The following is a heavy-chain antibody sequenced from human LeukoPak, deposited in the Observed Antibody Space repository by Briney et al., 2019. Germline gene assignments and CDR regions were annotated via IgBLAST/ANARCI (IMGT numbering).Heavy chain of an antibody. Sequence: GGSLRLSCAASGFTFSSYDMHWVRQAPGKGLEYVSAISSNGGSTYYANSVKGRFTISRDNSKNTLYLQMGSLRAEDMAVYYCARGAHDHGAYSFDYWGQGTLVTVSS. CDR3: ARGAHDHGAYSFDY. CDR1: GFTFSSYD. V-gene: IGHV3-64*01. CDR2: ISSNGGST. J-gene: IGHJ4*02. D-gene: IGHD4-17*01.